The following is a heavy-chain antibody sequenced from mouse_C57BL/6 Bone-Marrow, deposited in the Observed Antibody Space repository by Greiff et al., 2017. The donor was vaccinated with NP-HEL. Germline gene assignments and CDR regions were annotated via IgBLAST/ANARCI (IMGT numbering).Heavy chain of an antibody. Sequence: VKLVESGPGLVQPSQSLSITCTVSGFSLTSYGVHWVRQSPGKGLEWLGVIWSGGSTDYNAAFISRLSISKDNSKIQVFFKMNSLQADDTAIYYCARPVSITTDAAMDYWGQGTSVTVSS. CDR2: IWSGGST. J-gene: IGHJ4*01. V-gene: IGHV2-2*01. D-gene: IGHD1-1*01. CDR3: ARPVSITTDAAMDY. CDR1: GFSLTSYG.